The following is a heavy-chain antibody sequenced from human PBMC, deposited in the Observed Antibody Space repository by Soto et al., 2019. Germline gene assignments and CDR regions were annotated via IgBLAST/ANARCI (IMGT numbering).Heavy chain of an antibody. Sequence: SETLSLTCTVSGGSISSGDYYWSWNRPPPGKGMEWIGYIYYSGSTYYNPSLKSRVTISGDTSKNQISLKLSSVTAADTAVYYCARAVAAAPAMSYWGQGTLVTVSS. J-gene: IGHJ4*02. CDR2: IYYSGST. D-gene: IGHD2-2*01. CDR3: ARAVAAAPAMSY. V-gene: IGHV4-30-4*01. CDR1: GGSISSGDYY.